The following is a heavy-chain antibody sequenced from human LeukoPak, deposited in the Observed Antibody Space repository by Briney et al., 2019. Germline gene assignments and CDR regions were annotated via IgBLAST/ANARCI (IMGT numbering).Heavy chain of an antibody. CDR3: AKGRGFDY. V-gene: IGHV3-43*02. J-gene: IGHJ4*02. D-gene: IGHD3-10*01. CDR1: GFTFDDYA. CDR2: ITGNGGIT. Sequence: PRGSLRLSCVASGFTFDDYAMYWVRQAPGKGLEWVSLITGNGGITSYGDSVKGRFTVSRDNSKNSLYLQMNSLRTEDSALYYCAKGRGFDYWGQGTLVTVSS.